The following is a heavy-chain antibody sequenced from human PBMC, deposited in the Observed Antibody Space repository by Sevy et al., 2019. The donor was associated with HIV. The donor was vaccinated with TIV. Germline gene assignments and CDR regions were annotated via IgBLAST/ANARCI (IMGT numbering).Heavy chain of an antibody. J-gene: IGHJ3*02. V-gene: IGHV4-31*03. CDR3: ARGGYSVSDAFDI. Sequence: SETLSLTCTVSGGSISSGGYYWSWIRQHPGKGLECIGYIYYSGSTYYNPSLKSRVTISVDTSKNQFSLKLRSVTAADTAVYYCARGGYSVSDAFDIWGQGTMVTVSS. CDR1: GGSISSGGYY. CDR2: IYYSGST. D-gene: IGHD3-22*01.